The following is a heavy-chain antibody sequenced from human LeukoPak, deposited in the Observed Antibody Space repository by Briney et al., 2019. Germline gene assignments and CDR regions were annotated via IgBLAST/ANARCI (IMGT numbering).Heavy chain of an antibody. Sequence: GGSLRLSCAASGFTFSSYSMNWVRQAPGKGLEWVSSISSSSSYIYYADSVKGRFTISRDNAKNSLYLQMNSLRAEDTGVYYCAKDRVCSGGSCYFDYWGQGTLVTVSS. J-gene: IGHJ4*02. CDR3: AKDRVCSGGSCYFDY. D-gene: IGHD2-15*01. V-gene: IGHV3-21*04. CDR1: GFTFSSYS. CDR2: ISSSSSYI.